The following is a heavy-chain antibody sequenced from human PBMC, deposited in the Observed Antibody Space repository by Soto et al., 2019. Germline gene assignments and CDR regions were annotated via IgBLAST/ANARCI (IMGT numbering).Heavy chain of an antibody. V-gene: IGHV1-24*01. CDR3: ATGTVGPDYYDSSGYYGAFDI. J-gene: IGHJ3*02. CDR2: FDPEDGET. CDR1: GYTLTELS. D-gene: IGHD3-22*01. Sequence: GASVKVSCQVSGYTLTELSMHWVRQAPGKGLEWMGGFDPEDGETIYAQKFQGRVTMTEDTSTDTAYMELSSLRSEDTAVYYCATGTVGPDYYDSSGYYGAFDIWGQGTMVTVSS.